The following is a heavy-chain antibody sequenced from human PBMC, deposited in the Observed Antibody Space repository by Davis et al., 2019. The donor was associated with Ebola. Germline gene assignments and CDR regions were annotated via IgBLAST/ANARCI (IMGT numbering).Heavy chain of an antibody. J-gene: IGHJ4*02. V-gene: IGHV3-33*01. Sequence: GESLKISCAASGLTFSAYGMHWVRQAPGKGLEWVAIIWYDGSKKYYADSVRGRFTISRDNSKNTLYLQMNSLRAEDTAVYYCAREGRYCSSTSCYWDVWGQGTLVTVSS. CDR2: IWYDGSKK. CDR3: AREGRYCSSTSCYWDV. CDR1: GLTFSAYG. D-gene: IGHD2-2*01.